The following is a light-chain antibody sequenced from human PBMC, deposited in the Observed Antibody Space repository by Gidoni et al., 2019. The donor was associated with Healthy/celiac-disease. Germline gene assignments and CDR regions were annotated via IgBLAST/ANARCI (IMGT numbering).Light chain of an antibody. V-gene: IGLV2-14*01. Sequence: QSALTQPASVSTSPGQSITISCTGTSSDVGGYNYVSWYQQHPGKAPKLMIYEVINRPSGVSNRFSGSKSGNTASLTISGLQAEDEADYYCSSYTSSSTLVFGGGTKLTVL. J-gene: IGLJ2*01. CDR3: SSYTSSSTLV. CDR2: EVI. CDR1: SSDVGGYNY.